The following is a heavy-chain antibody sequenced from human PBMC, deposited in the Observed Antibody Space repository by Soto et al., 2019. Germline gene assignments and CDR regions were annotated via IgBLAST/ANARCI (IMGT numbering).Heavy chain of an antibody. J-gene: IGHJ6*02. CDR3: ASLPSFYYGSGYGMDV. CDR2: LIPIFGTT. V-gene: IGHV1-69*01. Sequence: QVQLVQSGTEVKKPGSSVKVSCKASGGTFRSNAISWVRQAPGQGIEWMGGLIPIFGTTNYAQKFQGRVTITADESESTAYMELSSLRSDDTAVYYCASLPSFYYGSGYGMDVWGQGTTVTVSS. D-gene: IGHD3-10*01. CDR1: GGTFRSNA.